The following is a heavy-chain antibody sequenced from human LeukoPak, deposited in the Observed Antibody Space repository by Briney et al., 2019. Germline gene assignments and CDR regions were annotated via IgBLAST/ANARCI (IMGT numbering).Heavy chain of an antibody. CDR3: SRHMERLWWFRYFDY. V-gene: IGHV4-34*01. J-gene: IGHJ4*02. Sequence: SETLSLTCAVYGGSFSGYHWSWIRQPPGKGLEWIGEINHSGSTNYNPSLKSRVTISVDTSKNQFSLKLSSVTAADTAVYYCSRHMERLWWFRYFDYWGQGTLVTVSS. D-gene: IGHD4/OR15-4a*01. CDR2: INHSGST. CDR1: GGSFSGYH.